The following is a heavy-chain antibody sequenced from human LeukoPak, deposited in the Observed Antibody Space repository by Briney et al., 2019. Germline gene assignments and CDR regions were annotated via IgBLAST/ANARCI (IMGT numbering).Heavy chain of an antibody. CDR1: GFTFSSYG. Sequence: PGRSLRLSCAASGFTFSSYGMHWVRQAPGKGLEWVAVISYDGSNKYYADSVKGRFTISRDNSKNTLYLQMNSLRAEDTAVYYCARDHSSGWVRGDYWGQGTLVTVSS. V-gene: IGHV3-30*03. CDR3: ARDHSSGWVRGDY. CDR2: ISYDGSNK. J-gene: IGHJ4*02. D-gene: IGHD6-19*01.